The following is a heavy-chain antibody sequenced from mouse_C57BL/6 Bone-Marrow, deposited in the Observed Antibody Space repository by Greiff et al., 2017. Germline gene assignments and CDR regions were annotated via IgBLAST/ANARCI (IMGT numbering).Heavy chain of an antibody. D-gene: IGHD2-2*01. CDR3: ARGSLWLRHYFDY. CDR2: INPSSGYT. CDR1: GYTFTSYT. Sequence: VQLQESGAELARPGASVKMSCKASGYTFTSYTMHWVKQRPGQGLEWIGYINPSSGYTKYNQKFKDKATLTADKSSSTAYMQLSSLTSEDSAVYYCARGSLWLRHYFDYWGQGTTLTVSS. J-gene: IGHJ2*01. V-gene: IGHV1-4*01.